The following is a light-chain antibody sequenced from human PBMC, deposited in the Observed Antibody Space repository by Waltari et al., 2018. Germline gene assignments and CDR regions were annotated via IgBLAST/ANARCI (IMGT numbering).Light chain of an antibody. CDR2: TVS. J-gene: IGKJ1*01. CDR1: QSITSY. Sequence: DIQMTQSPSSLSASVGDRVTITCRASQSITSYLNLYQQKPGKAPKLLIHTVSSLQSGVPSRFSGSGSGTDFTLTISSLQPEDFATYSCQQSYGTPWTFGEGTKVEIK. V-gene: IGKV1-39*01. CDR3: QQSYGTPWT.